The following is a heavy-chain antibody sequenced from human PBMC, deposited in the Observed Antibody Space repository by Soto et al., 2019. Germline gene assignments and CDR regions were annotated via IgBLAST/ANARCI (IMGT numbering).Heavy chain of an antibody. CDR1: GYSFTSYW. CDR3: ARRVVGARGWVEEPL. Sequence: GESLKISCKGSGYSFTSYWISWVRQMPGKGLEWMGRIDPSDSYTNYSPSFQGHVTISADKSISTAYLQWSSLKASDTAMYYCARRVVGARGWVEEPLWGQGTLVTVSS. D-gene: IGHD1-1*01. V-gene: IGHV5-10-1*01. CDR2: IDPSDSYT. J-gene: IGHJ4*02.